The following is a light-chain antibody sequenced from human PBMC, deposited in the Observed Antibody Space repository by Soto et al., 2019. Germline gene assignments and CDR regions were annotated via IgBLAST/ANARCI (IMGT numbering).Light chain of an antibody. CDR3: QQRRYLPPMYT. CDR2: DAS. CDR1: QNISNY. J-gene: IGKJ2*01. V-gene: IGKV3-11*01. Sequence: EIVLTQSPATLSLSPGERATLSCRASQNISNYLAWYQQKPGQAPRLLIYDASNRATGIPARFSGSGSGTDFTLTISSLEPADFAVYYCQQRRYLPPMYTFGQGTKVEIK.